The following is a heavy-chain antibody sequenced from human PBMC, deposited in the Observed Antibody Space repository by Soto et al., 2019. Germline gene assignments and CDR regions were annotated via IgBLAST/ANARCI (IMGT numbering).Heavy chain of an antibody. CDR3: AGRRDGSGSLDY. CDR1: GGSISSNNW. Sequence: QVHLQESGPGLVKPSGTLSLTCAVSGGSISSNNWWIWVRPPPGKGLEWIGEIYHSGSTGYNPSFKSRGTISVDKSKNQCSLKLSFVTAADTAVYYCAGRRDGSGSLDYWGQGTLLTVSS. D-gene: IGHD3-10*01. V-gene: IGHV4-4*02. J-gene: IGHJ4*02. CDR2: IYHSGST.